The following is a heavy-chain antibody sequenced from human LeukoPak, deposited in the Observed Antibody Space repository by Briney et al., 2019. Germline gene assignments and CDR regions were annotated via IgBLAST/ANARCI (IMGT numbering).Heavy chain of an antibody. D-gene: IGHD6-19*01. J-gene: IGHJ6*04. CDR3: ARDRSSGWLGDYYYGMDV. Sequence: PGGSLRLSCAASGFTFSDYYMSWIRQAPGKRLEWVSYISSSSSYTNYADSVKGRFTISRDNAKNSLYLQMNSLRAEDTAVYYCARDRSSGWLGDYYYGMDVWGKGTTVTVSS. V-gene: IGHV3-11*06. CDR1: GFTFSDYY. CDR2: ISSSSSYT.